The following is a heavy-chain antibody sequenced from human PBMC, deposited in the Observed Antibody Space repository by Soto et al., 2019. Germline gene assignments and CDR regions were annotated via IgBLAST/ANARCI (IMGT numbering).Heavy chain of an antibody. Sequence: PGGSLRLSCAASGFTFSNAWMSWVRQAPGKGLEWVGRIKSKADGGTTGYAAPVKGRFTISRDDSKNTLYLQMNSLKTEDTAVYYCTTGEYYDSSGYRNDAFDIWGQGTMVTVSS. J-gene: IGHJ3*02. CDR3: TTGEYYDSSGYRNDAFDI. CDR2: IKSKADGGTT. CDR1: GFTFSNAW. V-gene: IGHV3-15*01. D-gene: IGHD3-22*01.